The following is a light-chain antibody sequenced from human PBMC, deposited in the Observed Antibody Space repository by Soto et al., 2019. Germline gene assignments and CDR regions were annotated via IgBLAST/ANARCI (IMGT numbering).Light chain of an antibody. CDR1: QSVSSPY. CDR2: GAS. J-gene: IGKJ3*01. Sequence: EVVLTQSPVTLSLSPGERATLSCRASQSVSSPYLAWYQQKPGQPPRLLIYGASSRATDIPDRFIGSGSGTEFTLTIARLAPEDFEMYYCQRYGSSPFTFGPGTKVDI. V-gene: IGKV3-20*01. CDR3: QRYGSSPFT.